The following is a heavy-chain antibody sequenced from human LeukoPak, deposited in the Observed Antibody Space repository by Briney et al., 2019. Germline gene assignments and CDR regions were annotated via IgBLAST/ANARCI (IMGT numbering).Heavy chain of an antibody. Sequence: PSETLSLTCAVYGGSFSGYYWSWIRQPPGKGLEWIGEINHSGSTNYNPSLKSRVTISVDTSKNQFSLKLSSVTAADTAVYYCARGRGITMVRIFDYWGQGTLVTVSS. V-gene: IGHV4-34*01. J-gene: IGHJ4*02. CDR2: INHSGST. CDR3: ARGRGITMVRIFDY. CDR1: GGSFSGYY. D-gene: IGHD3-10*01.